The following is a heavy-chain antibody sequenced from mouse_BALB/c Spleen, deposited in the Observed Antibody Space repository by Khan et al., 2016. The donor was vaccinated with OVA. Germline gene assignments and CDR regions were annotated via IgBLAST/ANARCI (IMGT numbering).Heavy chain of an antibody. J-gene: IGHJ4*01. V-gene: IGHV1-4*01. D-gene: IGHD2-4*01. CDR1: GYTFASYT. CDR3: ARSGLRQAMDY. Sequence: QVQLKQSGAELARPGASVKMSCKASGYTFASYTMNWVKRRPGQVLEWIGKIIPTSGYTDYNQNFKIKATLTADKSSSTAYMQLRSLTSEDSAVYYWARSGLRQAMDYWGQGTSVTVSS. CDR2: IIPTSGYT.